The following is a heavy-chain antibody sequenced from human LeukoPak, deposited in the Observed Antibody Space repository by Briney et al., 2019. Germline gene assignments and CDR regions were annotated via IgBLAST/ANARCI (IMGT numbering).Heavy chain of an antibody. CDR1: VGTFSSYA. CDR3: ASSVVLRYFDWLLAPYGMDV. J-gene: IGHJ6*02. Sequence: ASVNVSCKASVGTFSSYAISWVRQAPGQRLEWMGRIIPILGIANYAQKFQGRVTITADKSTSIAYMELSRLGSEDTAVYYCASSVVLRYFDWLLAPYGMDVWGQGTTVTVSS. D-gene: IGHD3-9*01. CDR2: IIPILGIA. V-gene: IGHV1-69*04.